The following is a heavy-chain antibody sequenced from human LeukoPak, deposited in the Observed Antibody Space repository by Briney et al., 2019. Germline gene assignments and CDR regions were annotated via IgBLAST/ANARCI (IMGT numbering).Heavy chain of an antibody. CDR3: ARYYGSGSYYTGY. CDR2: IYSGGNT. J-gene: IGHJ4*02. V-gene: IGHV3-66*01. CDR1: GFTVSNNY. D-gene: IGHD3-10*01. Sequence: GGSLRLSCAVSGFTVSNNYITWVRQAPGKGLEWVSAIYSGGNTYYADSVKARFTISRDNSKNTVYLQMNSLRAEDTAVYYCARYYGSGSYYTGYWGQGTLVTVSS.